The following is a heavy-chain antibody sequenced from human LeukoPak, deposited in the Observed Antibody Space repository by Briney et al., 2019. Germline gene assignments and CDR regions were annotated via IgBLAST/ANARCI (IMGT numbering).Heavy chain of an antibody. Sequence: SETLSLTCAVSGYSISSGYYWGWIRQPPGKGLEWIGSIYHSGSTYYNPSLKSRVTISVDTSKNHFSLKLSSVTATDTAVYYCARKYYPHYFDYWGQGTLVTVSS. J-gene: IGHJ4*02. CDR1: GYSISSGYY. D-gene: IGHD3-10*01. CDR3: ARKYYPHYFDY. CDR2: IYHSGST. V-gene: IGHV4-38-2*01.